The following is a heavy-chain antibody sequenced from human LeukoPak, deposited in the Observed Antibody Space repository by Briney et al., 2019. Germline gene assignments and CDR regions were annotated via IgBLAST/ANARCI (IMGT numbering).Heavy chain of an antibody. V-gene: IGHV3-23*01. CDR1: GFTFSNFL. CDR2: ISGSGGDT. Sequence: GSLRLSCAASGFTFSNFLMTWVRQAPGKGPEWVSAISGSGGDTYYAGSVKGRFTISRDNSKNTLYLQMNSLRAEDTAVYYCAKKGATTGDFDYWGQGTLVTVSS. CDR3: AKKGATTGDFDY. J-gene: IGHJ4*02. D-gene: IGHD1-26*01.